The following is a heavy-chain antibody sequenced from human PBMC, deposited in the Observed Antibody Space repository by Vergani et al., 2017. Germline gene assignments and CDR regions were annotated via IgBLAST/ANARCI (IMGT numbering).Heavy chain of an antibody. J-gene: IGHJ5*02. D-gene: IGHD4-17*01. V-gene: IGHV3-23*01. CDR3: AKDRTYGDYPNWFDP. Sequence: EVQLLESGGGLVQPGGSLRLSCAASGFTFSSYAMSWVRQAPGKGLEWVSAISGSGGSTYYADSVKGRFTISRENSKNTLYLQMNSLRAEDTAVYYCAKDRTYGDYPNWFDPWGQGTLVTVAA. CDR2: ISGSGGST. CDR1: GFTFSSYA.